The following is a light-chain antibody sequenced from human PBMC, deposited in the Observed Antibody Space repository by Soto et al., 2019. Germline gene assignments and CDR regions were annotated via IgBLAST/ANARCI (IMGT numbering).Light chain of an antibody. Sequence: EIVMTQSPATLSVSPGERATLSGRASQSVSSNLAWYQQKPGQAPRLLIYGASTRATGIPARFSGSGSGTEFTLTISSLQSEDFAVYYCQQYNNWHPYTFGQGTQLEIK. CDR1: QSVSSN. J-gene: IGKJ2*01. CDR3: QQYNNWHPYT. V-gene: IGKV3-15*01. CDR2: GAS.